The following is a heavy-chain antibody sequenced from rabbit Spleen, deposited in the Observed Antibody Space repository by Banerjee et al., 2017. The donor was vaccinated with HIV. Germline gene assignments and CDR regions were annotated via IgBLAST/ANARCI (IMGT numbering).Heavy chain of an antibody. CDR3: ARAIVPWLGLTRLDL. V-gene: IGHV1S7*01. CDR2: IYAAKGST. J-gene: IGHJ3*01. Sequence: QLTETGGGLVQPGGSLTLSCKASGIDFTNYYITWVRQAPGKGLEWIGIIYAAKGSTDYASWVNGRFTISSDNAQSTLDLKMTSLTAADTATYFCARAIVPWLGLTRLDLWGQGTLVTVS. CDR1: GIDFTNYY. D-gene: IGHD4-1*01.